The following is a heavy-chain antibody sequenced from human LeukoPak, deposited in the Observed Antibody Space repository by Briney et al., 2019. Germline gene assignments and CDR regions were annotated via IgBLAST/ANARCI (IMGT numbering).Heavy chain of an antibody. J-gene: IGHJ4*02. D-gene: IGHD4-17*01. Sequence: SETLSLTCTVSGGSISSYYWSWIRQPAGKGLEWIGRIYTSGSTNYNPSLKSRVTMSVDTSKNQFSLKLSSVTAADTAVYYCARTTVTTWRYYFNYWGQGTLVTVSS. CDR3: ARTTVTTWRYYFNY. V-gene: IGHV4-4*07. CDR2: IYTSGST. CDR1: GGSISSYY.